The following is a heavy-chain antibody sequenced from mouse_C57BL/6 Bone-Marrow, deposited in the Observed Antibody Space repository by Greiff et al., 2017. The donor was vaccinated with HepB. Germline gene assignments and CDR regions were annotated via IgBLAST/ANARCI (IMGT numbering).Heavy chain of an antibody. V-gene: IGHV10-1*01. CDR1: GFSFNTYA. J-gene: IGHJ1*03. Sequence: EVQLVESGGGLVQPKGSLKLSCAASGFSFNTYAMNWVRQAPGKGLEWVARIRSKSNNYATYYADSVKDRFTISRDDSESMLYLQMNNSKTEDTAMYYCVRHRVDWYFDVWGTGTTVTVSS. CDR2: IRSKSNNYAT. CDR3: VRHRVDWYFDV. D-gene: IGHD1-1*01.